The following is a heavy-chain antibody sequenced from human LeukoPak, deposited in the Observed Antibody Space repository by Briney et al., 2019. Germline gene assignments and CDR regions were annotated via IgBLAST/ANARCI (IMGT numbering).Heavy chain of an antibody. D-gene: IGHD1-26*01. Sequence: GGSLRLSCAGSGFTVSSTYMSWVRQAPGKGLEWVSTTYYDGTTYSGDSVKGRFSISRDNSKNTLYLQMNSLRAEDTAVYYCAKDGHSGSYGWFDPWGQGTLVTVSS. V-gene: IGHV3-53*01. CDR1: GFTVSSTY. J-gene: IGHJ5*02. CDR2: TYYDGTT. CDR3: AKDGHSGSYGWFDP.